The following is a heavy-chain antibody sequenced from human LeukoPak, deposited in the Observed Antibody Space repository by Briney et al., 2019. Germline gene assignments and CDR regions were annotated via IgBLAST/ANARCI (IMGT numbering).Heavy chain of an antibody. Sequence: SETLSLTCTVSGYSISSGYYWGWIRQPPGKGLEWIGSIYHSGSTYYNPSLKSRVTISVDPSKNQFSLKLSSVTAADTAVYYWAGGVGTMIVVVTFDYWGQGTLVTVSS. V-gene: IGHV4-38-2*02. J-gene: IGHJ4*02. CDR2: IYHSGST. CDR1: GYSISSGYY. CDR3: AGGVGTMIVVVTFDY. D-gene: IGHD3-22*01.